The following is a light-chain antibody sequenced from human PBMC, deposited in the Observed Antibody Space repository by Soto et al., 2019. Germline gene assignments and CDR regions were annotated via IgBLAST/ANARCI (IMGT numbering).Light chain of an antibody. J-gene: IGKJ4*01. CDR3: QQYNNWPPLT. CDR2: GAS. CDR1: QSVGSS. Sequence: IVMTQSPATLSVSPGERATLSCRASQSVGSSLAWYQQKPGQAPRLLIYGASTRATGIPARFSGSGSGTEFTLTISSLQSEDFAVYYCQQYNNWPPLTFGGGSKVEIK. V-gene: IGKV3-15*01.